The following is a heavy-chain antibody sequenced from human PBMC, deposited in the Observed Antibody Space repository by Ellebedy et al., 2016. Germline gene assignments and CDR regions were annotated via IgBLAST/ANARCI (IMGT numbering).Heavy chain of an antibody. Sequence: ASVKVSXXASGYTFTSYGISWVRQAPGQGLEWMGWMNPNSGNTGYAQKFQGRVTMTRDTSTSTVYMELSSLRSEDTAVYYCARALRRMGAFDIWGQGTMVTVSS. D-gene: IGHD3-16*01. V-gene: IGHV1-8*02. CDR3: ARALRRMGAFDI. CDR2: MNPNSGNT. CDR1: GYTFTSYG. J-gene: IGHJ3*02.